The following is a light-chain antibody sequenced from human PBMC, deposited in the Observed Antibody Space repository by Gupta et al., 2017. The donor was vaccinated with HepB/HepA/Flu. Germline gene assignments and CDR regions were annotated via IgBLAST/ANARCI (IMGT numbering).Light chain of an antibody. CDR2: WSS. CDR1: QRLSDSSNSKKH. V-gene: IGKV4-1*01. CDR3: QQYYSTPS. J-gene: IGKJ3*01. Sequence: DFVMTQSPDPLAVSLGERATINCKSSQRLSDSSNSKKHLAWYQQKPGQPPKLLISWSSTPESGVPDRFSGSGSGTDFTLTISSLQTEDVAVYYCQQYYSTPSFGPGTKVEI.